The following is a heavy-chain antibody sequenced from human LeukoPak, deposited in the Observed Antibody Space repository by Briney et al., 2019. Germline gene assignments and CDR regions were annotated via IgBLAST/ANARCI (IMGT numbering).Heavy chain of an antibody. Sequence: GVSLRLSCAASGFTVSTNYMTWVRQAPGKGLEWVSVIYSGGSTYYADSVKGRFTISRDNSKKMLYLQMNSLRAEDTAVYYCARGWVLATGAFDIWGQGTMVTVSS. V-gene: IGHV3-53*01. J-gene: IGHJ3*02. CDR1: GFTVSTNY. CDR2: IYSGGST. CDR3: ARGWVLATGAFDI. D-gene: IGHD2-8*02.